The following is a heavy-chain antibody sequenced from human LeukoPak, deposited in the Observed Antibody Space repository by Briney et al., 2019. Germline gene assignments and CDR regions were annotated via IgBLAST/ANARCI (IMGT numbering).Heavy chain of an antibody. CDR2: LSGSGGIT. J-gene: IGHJ4*02. Sequence: GGTLRLSCAASRFTFSSYAMNWVRQAPGKGLEWVSALSGSGGITYYADSVKGRFTISRDNSKNTLYLQMNSLRAEDTAVYFCAKDQYSTSGTDYWGQGTLVTVSS. CDR1: RFTFSSYA. CDR3: AKDQYSTSGTDY. D-gene: IGHD3-10*01. V-gene: IGHV3-23*01.